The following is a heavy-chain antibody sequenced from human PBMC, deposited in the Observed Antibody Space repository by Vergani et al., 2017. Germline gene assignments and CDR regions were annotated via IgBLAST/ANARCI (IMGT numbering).Heavy chain of an antibody. CDR2: ISGSGGST. Sequence: EVQLLESGGGLVQPGGSLRLSCAASGFTFSSYAMSWVRQAPGKGLEWVSAISGSGGSTYYADSVKGRFTISRDNSKNTLYLQMNSLRAEDTAVYYCARHGHTQYYYDSTPYYYYGMDVWGQGTTVTVSS. CDR1: GFTFSSYA. CDR3: ARHGHTQYYYDSTPYYYYGMDV. V-gene: IGHV3-23*01. D-gene: IGHD3-22*01. J-gene: IGHJ6*02.